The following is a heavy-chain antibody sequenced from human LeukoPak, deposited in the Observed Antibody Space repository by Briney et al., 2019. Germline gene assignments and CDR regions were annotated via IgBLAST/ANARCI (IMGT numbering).Heavy chain of an antibody. V-gene: IGHV4-30-2*06. CDR3: AREPPRGYYEISPPYFDF. CDR2: IYDRGPA. CDR1: GGAIASGGYS. Sequence: SQTLSLTCTVSGGAIASGGYSWNWIRQSPGEGLEWIGCIYDRGPAYYNPSLKSRFTISVDRPKNQFFLNVTSLTAADTAVYYCAREPPRGYYEISPPYFDFWGQGALVTVSS. D-gene: IGHD3-9*01. J-gene: IGHJ4*02.